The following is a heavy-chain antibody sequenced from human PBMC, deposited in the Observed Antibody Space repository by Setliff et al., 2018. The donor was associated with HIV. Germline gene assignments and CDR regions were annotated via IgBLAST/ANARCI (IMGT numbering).Heavy chain of an antibody. CDR3: VTSSSWSSRLNF. Sequence: SETLSLTCAVSGGSISSSNWWSWVRQPPGKGLEWIGEIYHSGSANYNPSLKSRVIISIDKSKNKFSLKVSSVTAADTAVYYCVTSSSWSSRLNFWGPGMLVTVSS. CDR1: GGSISSSNW. V-gene: IGHV4-4*02. J-gene: IGHJ4*02. D-gene: IGHD2-2*01. CDR2: IYHSGSA.